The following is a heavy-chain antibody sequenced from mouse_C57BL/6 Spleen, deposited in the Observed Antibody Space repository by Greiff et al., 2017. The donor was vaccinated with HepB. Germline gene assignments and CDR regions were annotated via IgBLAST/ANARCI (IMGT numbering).Heavy chain of an antibody. J-gene: IGHJ4*01. Sequence: VKLQESGPGLVQPSQSLSITCTVSGFSLTSYGVHWVRQSPGKGLEWLGVIWSGGSTDYNAAFITRLSISKDNSKSQVFFKMNSLQADDTAIYYRARRVPDDYGRSYDAMDYWGQGTSVTVSS. CDR3: ARRVPDDYGRSYDAMDY. CDR1: GFSLTSYG. D-gene: IGHD1-1*01. CDR2: IWSGGST. V-gene: IGHV2-2*01.